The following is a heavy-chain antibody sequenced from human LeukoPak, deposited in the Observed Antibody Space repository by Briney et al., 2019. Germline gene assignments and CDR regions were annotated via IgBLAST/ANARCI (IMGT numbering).Heavy chain of an antibody. J-gene: IGHJ6*03. V-gene: IGHV3-23*01. D-gene: IGHD6-13*01. Sequence: GGSLRLSCAASGITFINYSMTWVRQAPGKGLEWVSAITGSGTFTDYADSVKGRFTISRDNSKNTLYLQMNSLRAEDTAIYYCAKGGIYRGYYYYYMDVWGKGTTVTISS. CDR3: AKGGIYRGYYYYYMDV. CDR1: GITFINYS. CDR2: ITGSGTFT.